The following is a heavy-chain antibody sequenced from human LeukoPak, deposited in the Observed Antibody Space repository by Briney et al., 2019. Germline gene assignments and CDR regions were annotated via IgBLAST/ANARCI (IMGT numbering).Heavy chain of an antibody. V-gene: IGHV3-53*04. D-gene: IGHD6-19*01. CDR2: IYSGSSST. CDR1: GFTVSSNY. CDR3: ARVGSGWYDFDY. J-gene: IGHJ4*02. Sequence: SGGSLRLSCAASGFTVSSNYMSWVRQAPGKGLEWGPVIYSGSSSTYYTDSVKGRFTISRHNSKNTLYLQMNSLRAEDTAVYYCARVGSGWYDFDYWGQGTLVTVSS.